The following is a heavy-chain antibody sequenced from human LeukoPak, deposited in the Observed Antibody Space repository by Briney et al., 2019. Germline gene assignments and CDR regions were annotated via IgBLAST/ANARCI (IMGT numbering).Heavy chain of an antibody. Sequence: GGSLRLSCAASGFTFSSYGMHWVRQAPGKGLEWVANIKQDGSEKYYVDSVKGRFTISRDNAKNSLYLQMNSLRAEDTAVYYCASILALSRDGYNHADYWGQGTLVTVSS. CDR1: GFTFSSYG. J-gene: IGHJ4*02. V-gene: IGHV3-7*01. CDR2: IKQDGSEK. CDR3: ASILALSRDGYNHADY. D-gene: IGHD5-24*01.